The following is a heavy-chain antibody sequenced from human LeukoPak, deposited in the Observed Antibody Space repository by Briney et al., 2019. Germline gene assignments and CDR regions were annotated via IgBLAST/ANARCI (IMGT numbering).Heavy chain of an antibody. Sequence: PSETLSLTCTVSGGSISSDNYQWSWIRQPPGKGPEWIGYINYSGSTYYNPSLKSRVTISVDTSKNHFSLKLSSVTAADTAVYYYARYGSGSTWFDPWGQGTLVTVSS. CDR2: INYSGST. D-gene: IGHD3-10*01. CDR3: ARYGSGSTWFDP. J-gene: IGHJ5*02. CDR1: GGSISSDNYQ. V-gene: IGHV4-30-4*01.